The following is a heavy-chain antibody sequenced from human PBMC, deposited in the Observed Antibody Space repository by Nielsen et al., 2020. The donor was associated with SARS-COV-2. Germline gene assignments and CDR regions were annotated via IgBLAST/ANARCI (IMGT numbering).Heavy chain of an antibody. CDR2: ISSSGSTI. CDR1: GFTFSDYY. Sequence: GGSLRLSCAASGFTFSDYYMSWIRQAPGKGLEWVSYISSSGSTIYYADSVKDRFTISRDNSKNTLYLQMNSLRAEDTAVYYCVKERGGGSNGDYALDYWGQGTLVTVSS. CDR3: VKERGGGSNGDYALDY. D-gene: IGHD4-17*01. J-gene: IGHJ4*02. V-gene: IGHV3-11*04.